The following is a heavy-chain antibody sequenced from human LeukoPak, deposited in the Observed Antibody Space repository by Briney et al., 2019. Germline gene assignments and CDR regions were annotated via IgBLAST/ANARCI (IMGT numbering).Heavy chain of an antibody. V-gene: IGHV3-33*01. Sequence: SGGSLRLSCAASGFIFSNYGMHWVRQAPGEGLEWVAVVWYDGSNKYCADSVKGRFTISRDNSKNMLYLQMNSLRAEDTAVYYCARDPSLRVTLDYWGQGTLVTVSS. CDR1: GFIFSNYG. CDR3: ARDPSLRVTLDY. CDR2: VWYDGSNK. D-gene: IGHD4-4*01. J-gene: IGHJ4*02.